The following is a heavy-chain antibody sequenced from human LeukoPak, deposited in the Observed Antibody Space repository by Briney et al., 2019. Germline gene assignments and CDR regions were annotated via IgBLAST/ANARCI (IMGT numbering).Heavy chain of an antibody. CDR1: GGSISSYY. CDR2: IYYSGST. D-gene: IGHD3-22*01. V-gene: IGHV4-59*01. J-gene: IGHJ4*02. CDR3: ARGPLVSSGYYITPFDY. Sequence: SETLSLTCTVSGGSISSYYWSWIRQPPGKGLEWIGYIYYSGSTNYNPSLKSRVTISVDTSKNQFSLKLSSVTAADTAVYYCARGPLVSSGYYITPFDYWGQGTLVTVSS.